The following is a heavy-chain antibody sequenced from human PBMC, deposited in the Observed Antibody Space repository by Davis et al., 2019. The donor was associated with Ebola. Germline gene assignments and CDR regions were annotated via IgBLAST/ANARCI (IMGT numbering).Heavy chain of an antibody. CDR2: IIPIFGTA. CDR1: GGTFSSYA. D-gene: IGHD2-2*01. Sequence: SVKVSCKASGGTFSSYAISWVRQAPGQGLEWMGGIIPIFGTANYAQKFQGRVTMTTDTSTSTAYMELRSLRSDDTAVYYCAREGTVPAYYYYGMDVWGQGTTVTVSS. J-gene: IGHJ6*02. V-gene: IGHV1-69*05. CDR3: AREGTVPAYYYYGMDV.